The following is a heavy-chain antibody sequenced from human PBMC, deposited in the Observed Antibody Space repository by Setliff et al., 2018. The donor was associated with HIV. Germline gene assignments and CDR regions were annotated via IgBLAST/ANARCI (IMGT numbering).Heavy chain of an antibody. V-gene: IGHV4-39*01. CDR1: GGSFSTSTYS. D-gene: IGHD3-3*01. CDR2: IHSSGTT. J-gene: IGHJ3*01. CDR3: ARHKTNYDPYAFDV. Sequence: PSETLSLTCTVSGGSFSTSTYSWGWIRQPPGMGLEWMGSIHSSGTTDYNPSLKSRVAMSVDTSRSQFSLKLRSATAADTAVYYCARHKTNYDPYAFDVWGEGTMVAV.